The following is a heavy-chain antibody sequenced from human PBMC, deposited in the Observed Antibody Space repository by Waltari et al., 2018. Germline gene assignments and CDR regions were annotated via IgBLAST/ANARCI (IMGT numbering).Heavy chain of an antibody. J-gene: IGHJ3*02. V-gene: IGHV1-69*04. Sequence: QVQLVQSGAEVKKPGSSVKVSCKASGGTFSSYAISWVQQAPGQGLEWMGGIIPILGIANYAQKFQGRVTITADESTSTAYMELSSLRSEDTAVYYCARPPPPGDQNLQQDAFDIWGQGTMVTVSS. CDR1: GGTFSSYA. CDR3: ARPPPPGDQNLQQDAFDI. D-gene: IGHD2-21*02. CDR2: IIPILGIA.